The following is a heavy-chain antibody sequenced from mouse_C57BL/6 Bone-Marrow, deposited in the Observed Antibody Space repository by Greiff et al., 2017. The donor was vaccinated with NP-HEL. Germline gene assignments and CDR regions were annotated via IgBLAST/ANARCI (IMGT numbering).Heavy chain of an antibody. V-gene: IGHV10-3*01. CDR3: VRGGGYYGSSLYFDY. CDR1: GFTFNTYA. CDR2: IRSKSSNYAT. D-gene: IGHD1-1*01. J-gene: IGHJ2*01. Sequence: EVKVEESGGGLVQPKGSLKLSCAASGFTFNTYAMHWVRQAPGKGLEWVARIRSKSSNYATYYADSVKDRFTISRDDSQSMLYLQMNNLKTEDTAMYYCVRGGGYYGSSLYFDYWGQGTTLTVSS.